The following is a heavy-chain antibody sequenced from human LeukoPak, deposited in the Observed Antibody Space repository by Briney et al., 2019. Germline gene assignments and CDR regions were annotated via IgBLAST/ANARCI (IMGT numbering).Heavy chain of an antibody. CDR1: GFTLNYYG. J-gene: IGHJ4*02. V-gene: IGHV3-33*06. CDR3: AKTRNQQEMATAYFDY. CDR2: IWYDGSNK. Sequence: GGSLRLSCAAPGFTLNYYGMHWVRQAPGKGLEWVAVIWYDGSNKYYADSVKGRFTISRDNPRHTLYLQMNNLRAEDTAVYFCAKTRNQQEMATAYFDYWGQGTLVTVSS. D-gene: IGHD5-24*01.